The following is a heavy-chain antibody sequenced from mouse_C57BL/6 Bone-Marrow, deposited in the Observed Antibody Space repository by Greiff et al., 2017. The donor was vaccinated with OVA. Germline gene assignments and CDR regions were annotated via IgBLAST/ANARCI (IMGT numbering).Heavy chain of an antibody. J-gene: IGHJ3*01. V-gene: IGHV1-26*01. CDR1: GYTFTDYY. CDR2: INPNNGGT. D-gene: IGHD4-1*01. Sequence: EVQLQQSGPELVKPGASVKISCKASGYTFTDYYMNWVKQSHGKSLEWIGDINPNNGGTSYNQKFKGKATLTVDKSSSTAYMELRSLTSEDSAVYYCARRTEVGPGWFAYWGQGTLVTVSA. CDR3: ARRTEVGPGWFAY.